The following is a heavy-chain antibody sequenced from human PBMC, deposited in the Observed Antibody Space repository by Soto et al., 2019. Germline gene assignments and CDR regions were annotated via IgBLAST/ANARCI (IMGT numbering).Heavy chain of an antibody. V-gene: IGHV3-53*01. CDR3: ARVDGQQWLVQEFHYYYYGMDV. Sequence: GGSLRLSCAASGFTVSSNYMSWVRQAPGKGLEWVSVIYSGGSTYYADSVKGRFTISRDNSKNTLYLQMNSLRAEDTAVYYCARVDGQQWLVQEFHYYYYGMDVWGQGTTVTVSS. CDR2: IYSGGST. D-gene: IGHD6-19*01. J-gene: IGHJ6*02. CDR1: GFTVSSNY.